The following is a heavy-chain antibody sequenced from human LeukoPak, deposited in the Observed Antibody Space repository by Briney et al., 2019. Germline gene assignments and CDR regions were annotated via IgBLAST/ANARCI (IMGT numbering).Heavy chain of an antibody. CDR1: GFTFSGYD. CDR2: IGTAGDT. Sequence: GGSLRLSCAASGFTFSGYDMHWVRQATGKGLEWVSAIGTAGDTYYPGSVKGRFTISRENAKNSLYLQMNSLRAGDTAVYYCARALRYDSSGPTDAFDIWGQGTMVTVSS. V-gene: IGHV3-13*01. J-gene: IGHJ3*02. D-gene: IGHD3-22*01. CDR3: ARALRYDSSGPTDAFDI.